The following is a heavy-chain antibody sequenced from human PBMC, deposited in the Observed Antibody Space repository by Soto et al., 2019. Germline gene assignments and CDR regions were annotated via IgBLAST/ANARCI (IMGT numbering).Heavy chain of an antibody. V-gene: IGHV3-30*18. Sequence: QVHLEESGGGVVQPGRSLRLSCAASGFSFSTYGMHWVRQAPGKGLEWVAVISHDGGNEYYADSVKGRFTISSDSSKYTVCLEMNNVREEVTAEYYCGKDPSSDYTRGYFDFWGLGTVVTVSS. D-gene: IGHD3-22*01. J-gene: IGHJ2*01. CDR3: GKDPSSDYTRGYFDF. CDR2: ISHDGGNE. CDR1: GFSFSTYG.